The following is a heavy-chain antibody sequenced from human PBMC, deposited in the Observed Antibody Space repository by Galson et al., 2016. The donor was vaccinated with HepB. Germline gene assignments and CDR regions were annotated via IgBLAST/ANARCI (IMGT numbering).Heavy chain of an antibody. V-gene: IGHV1-8*01. CDR2: MNPNSGNT. D-gene: IGHD2-2*01. CDR3: PRGRPNIPADAFAL. Sequence: SVKVSCKASGYTFTSHDINWLRQAPGQGLEWIGWMNPNSGNTGYARHFHGRVTMTRTNSITTAYMDLRSLTSDDPAGYYCPRGRPNIPADAFALWGQGTLVTVAS. CDR1: GYTFTSHD. J-gene: IGHJ4*02.